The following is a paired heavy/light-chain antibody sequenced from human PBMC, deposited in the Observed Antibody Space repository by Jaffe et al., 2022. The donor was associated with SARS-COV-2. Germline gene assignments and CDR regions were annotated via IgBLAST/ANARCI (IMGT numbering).Heavy chain of an antibody. D-gene: IGHD6-19*01. CDR3: ARVPGYSSGWYADY. V-gene: IGHV5-51*01. Sequence: EVQLVQSGAEVKKPGESLTISCLASGYSFTKYWIGWVRQLPGKGLEWMGIIYPRDSDIRYSPSFQGQVTISGDKSISTAYLQWSSLKASDTATYYCARVPGYSSGWYADYWGQGIQVTVS. CDR2: IYPRDSDI. J-gene: IGHJ4*02. CDR1: GYSFTKYW.
Light chain of an antibody. Sequence: QIVVTQEPSLSVSPGGTVTFTCGLSSGSVSTNSYPSWYHQTPGQPPRTLIYRTNTRSSGVPDRFSGSIVDNKAALTITGAQADDEAVYYCVLSLGSGPGVFGGGTQLTVL. J-gene: IGLJ7*01. CDR3: VLSLGSGPGV. CDR1: SGSVSTNSY. CDR2: RTN. V-gene: IGLV8-61*01.